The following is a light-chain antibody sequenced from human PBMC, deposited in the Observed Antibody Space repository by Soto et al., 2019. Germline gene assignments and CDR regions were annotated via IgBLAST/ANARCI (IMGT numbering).Light chain of an antibody. CDR2: GAS. Sequence: EIVLTQSPGTLSLSPGESATLSCRASQTVSRSYFVWYQQKPGQAPRLLIYGASARAPGIPDRFSGTGSGTESTLPISRLEPEDFAVYFCQHFDSSPTFGGGTKVEIK. V-gene: IGKV3-20*01. J-gene: IGKJ4*01. CDR1: QTVSRSY. CDR3: QHFDSSPT.